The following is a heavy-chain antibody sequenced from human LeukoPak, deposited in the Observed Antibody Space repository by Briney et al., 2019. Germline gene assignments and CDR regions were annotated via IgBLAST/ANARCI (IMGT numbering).Heavy chain of an antibody. V-gene: IGHV4-39*07. CDR1: GGSISSSSYY. D-gene: IGHD4-17*01. J-gene: IGHJ4*02. Sequence: RASETLSLTCTVSGGSISSSSYYWGWIRQPPGKGLEWIGSIYYSGSTYYNPSLKSRVTISVDTSKNQFSLKLSSVTAADTAVYYCARNHDYGDYADYFDYWGQGTLVTVSS. CDR2: IYYSGST. CDR3: ARNHDYGDYADYFDY.